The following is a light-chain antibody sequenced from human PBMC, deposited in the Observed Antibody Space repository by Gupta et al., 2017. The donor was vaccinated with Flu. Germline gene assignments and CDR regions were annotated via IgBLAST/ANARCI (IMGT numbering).Light chain of an antibody. V-gene: IGKV4-1*01. Sequence: SPGARATINCKSSQSVPDDSTEKDYLSWYQQKPGQPPKLLISWATTRESGVPDRFSVSGSGTDFTLTIASLQAEDVAVYYCQQYDDVPFTFGGGTKVEIK. CDR2: WAT. CDR1: QSVPDDSTEKDY. CDR3: QQYDDVPFT. J-gene: IGKJ4*01.